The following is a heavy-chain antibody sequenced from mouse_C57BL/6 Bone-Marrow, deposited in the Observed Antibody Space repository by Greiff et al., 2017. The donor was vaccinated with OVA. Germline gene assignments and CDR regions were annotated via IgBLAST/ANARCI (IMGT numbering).Heavy chain of an antibody. CDR2: IYPGDGDT. Sequence: VQVVESGPELVKPGASVKISCKASGYAFSSSWMNWVKQRPGKGLEWIGRIYPGDGDTNYNGKFKGKATLTADKSSSTAYMQLSSLTSEDSAVYFCARGGLLLFAYWGQGTLVTVSA. V-gene: IGHV1-82*01. J-gene: IGHJ3*01. CDR3: ARGGLLLFAY. D-gene: IGHD2-3*01. CDR1: GYAFSSSW.